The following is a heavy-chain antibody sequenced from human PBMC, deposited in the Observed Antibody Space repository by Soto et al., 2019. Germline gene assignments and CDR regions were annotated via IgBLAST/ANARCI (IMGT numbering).Heavy chain of an antibody. J-gene: IGHJ6*03. D-gene: IGHD3-9*01. Sequence: PSETLSLTCAVSGGSISSSNWWSWVRQPPGKGLEWMGEIYHSGSTNYNPSLKSRVTISVDTSKNQFSLKLSSVTAADTAVYYCARGREYYDILTGYYLKGHRAYYMDVWGKGTTVTVSS. CDR1: GGSISSSNW. V-gene: IGHV4-4*02. CDR2: IYHSGST. CDR3: ARGREYYDILTGYYLKGHRAYYMDV.